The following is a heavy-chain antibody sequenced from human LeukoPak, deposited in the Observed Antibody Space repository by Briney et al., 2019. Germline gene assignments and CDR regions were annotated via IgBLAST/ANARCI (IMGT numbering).Heavy chain of an antibody. CDR3: ARAGEYSSSSFFGYYYYYMDV. D-gene: IGHD6-6*01. V-gene: IGHV4-61*02. CDR2: ICTSGST. Sequence: SETLSLTCTVSGGSISSGSYYWSWIRQPAGKGLEWIGRICTSGSTNYNPSLKSRVTISVDTSKNQFSLKLSSVTAADTAVYYCARAGEYSSSSFFGYYYYYMDVWGKGTTVTVSS. J-gene: IGHJ6*03. CDR1: GGSISSGSYY.